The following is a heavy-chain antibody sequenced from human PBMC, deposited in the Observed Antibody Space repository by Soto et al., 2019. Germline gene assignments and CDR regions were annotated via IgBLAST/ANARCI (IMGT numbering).Heavy chain of an antibody. CDR1: GGSFTNYY. D-gene: IGHD3-10*01. V-gene: IGHV4-59*08. J-gene: IGHJ4*02. CDR3: ASRNYYGSGSYHYYFDY. Sequence: QVQLQESGPGLVKPSETLSLTCTVSGGSFTNYYWSWIQQPPGRGLEWIGYIYNTGSTNYNPSLKSRVTISVDTSKNQFSLKLSSVTAADTAVYYCASRNYYGSGSYHYYFDYWGQGTLVTVSS. CDR2: IYNTGST.